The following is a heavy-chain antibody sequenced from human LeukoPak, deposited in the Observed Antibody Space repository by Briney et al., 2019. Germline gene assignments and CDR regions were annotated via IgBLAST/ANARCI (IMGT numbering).Heavy chain of an antibody. J-gene: IGHJ4*02. CDR1: GFTFSNAW. V-gene: IGHV3-15*01. D-gene: IGHD2-15*01. CDR3: TTHGSPSDFDY. Sequence: GGSLRLSCAASGFTFSNAWMSWVRQAPGKGLEWVGRIKSKPAGGTTDHAAPVKGRFTISRDDSKNTLYLQMNSLKTEDTAVYHCTTHGSPSDFDYWGQGTLVTVSS. CDR2: IKSKPAGGTT.